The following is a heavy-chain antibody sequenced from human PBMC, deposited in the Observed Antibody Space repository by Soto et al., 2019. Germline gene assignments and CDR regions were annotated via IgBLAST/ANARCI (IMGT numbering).Heavy chain of an antibody. V-gene: IGHV3-53*01. J-gene: IGHJ5*02. D-gene: IGHD3-10*01. CDR2: IYSDGRT. CDR1: GLTVRSNY. Sequence: EVHLVASRGGLIQPGGSLRLSCEVSGLTVRSNYMNWVRQAPGKGLEWVSVIYSDGRTSYADSVKGRFTISRDTSKNTLYLELNNLRAEDMAVYYCARAYGPGSYFCYHWGQGTLVTVSS. CDR3: ARAYGPGSYFCYH.